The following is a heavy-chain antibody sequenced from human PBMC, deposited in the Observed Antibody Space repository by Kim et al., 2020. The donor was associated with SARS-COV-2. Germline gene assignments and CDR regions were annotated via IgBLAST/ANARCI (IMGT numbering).Heavy chain of an antibody. D-gene: IGHD3-22*01. V-gene: IGHV1-18*01. J-gene: IGHJ3*02. CDR2: ISAYNGNT. CDR3: AREVWYYDSSGYQEIKDPAFDI. Sequence: ASVKVSCKASGYTFTSYGISWVRQAPGQGLEWMGWISAYNGNTNYAQKLQGRVTMTTDTSTSTAYMELRSLRSDDTAVYYCAREVWYYDSSGYQEIKDPAFDIWGQGTMVTVSS. CDR1: GYTFTSYG.